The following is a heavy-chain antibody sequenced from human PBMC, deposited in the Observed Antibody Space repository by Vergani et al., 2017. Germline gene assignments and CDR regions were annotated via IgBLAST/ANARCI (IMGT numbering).Heavy chain of an antibody. CDR3: ARRGQVTGFDY. D-gene: IGHD2-21*02. J-gene: IGHJ4*02. Sequence: QLQLQESGPGLVKPSQTLSLTCAVSGGSISSGGYSWSWIRQPPGKGLEWIGYIYHSGSTYYNPSLKSRVTISVDRSKNQFSLKLSSVTAADTAVYYCARRGQVTGFDYWGQGTLVTVSS. CDR2: IYHSGST. CDR1: GGSISSGGYS. V-gene: IGHV4-30-2*01.